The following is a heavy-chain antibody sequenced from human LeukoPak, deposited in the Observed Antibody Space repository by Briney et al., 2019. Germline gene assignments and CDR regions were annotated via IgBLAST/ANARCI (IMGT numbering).Heavy chain of an antibody. CDR1: GYTLTSYY. Sequence: ASVKVSCKASGYTLTSYYMHWVRQAPGQGLEWMGLINPSGGSTSYAQKFQGRVTMTRDTSTSTVYMELSSLRSEDTAVYYCARVGDYVWGSYRSLPFDYWGQGTLVTVSS. V-gene: IGHV1-46*01. D-gene: IGHD3-16*02. CDR2: INPSGGST. J-gene: IGHJ4*02. CDR3: ARVGDYVWGSYRSLPFDY.